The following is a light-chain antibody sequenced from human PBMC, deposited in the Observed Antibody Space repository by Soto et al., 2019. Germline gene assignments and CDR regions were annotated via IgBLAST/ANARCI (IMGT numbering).Light chain of an antibody. CDR2: EVS. Sequence: QSVLTQPPSASGSPGQSVTISCTGTSSDVGDYNYVSWYQQHPGKAPKLMIYEVSKRPSGVPDRFSGSKSGNTASLTVSGLQAEDEADYYCSSYAGSHNVVFGGGTQLTVL. V-gene: IGLV2-8*01. J-gene: IGLJ2*01. CDR3: SSYAGSHNVV. CDR1: SSDVGDYNY.